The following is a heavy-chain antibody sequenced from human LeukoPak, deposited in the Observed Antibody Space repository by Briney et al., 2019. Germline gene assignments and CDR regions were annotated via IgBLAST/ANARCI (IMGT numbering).Heavy chain of an antibody. CDR1: GFTFSGSA. J-gene: IGHJ4*02. CDR2: IRNKANSYAT. D-gene: IGHD2-8*02. Sequence: GGSLRLSCAASGFTFSGSAIHWVRQASGKGLEWVGRIRNKANSYATAYAASVKGRFTISRDDSKNTAYLQMNSLKTEDTAVYYCTRYCTGASCHYWGQGTLVTVSS. CDR3: TRYCTGASCHY. V-gene: IGHV3-73*01.